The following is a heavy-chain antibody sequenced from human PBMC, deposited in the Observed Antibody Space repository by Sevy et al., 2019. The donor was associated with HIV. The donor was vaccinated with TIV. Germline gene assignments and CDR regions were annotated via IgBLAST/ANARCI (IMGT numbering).Heavy chain of an antibody. CDR3: AREGERYDSRAAFDI. V-gene: IGHV1-69*13. J-gene: IGHJ3*02. CDR1: GGTFSRYS. CDR2: IIPIFGTA. Sequence: ASVKGSCKASGGTFSRYSISWVRQAPGQGLEWMGGIIPIFGTANYAQKFQGRVTITADESTSTASMALTSLRSEDTAVYYCAREGERYDSRAAFDIWGQGTMVTVSS. D-gene: IGHD3-22*01.